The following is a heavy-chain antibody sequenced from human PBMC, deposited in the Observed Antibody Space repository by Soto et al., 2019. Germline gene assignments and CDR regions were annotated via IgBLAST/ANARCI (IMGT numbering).Heavy chain of an antibody. Sequence: ASVKVSCKASGYTFTGYYMHWVRQAPGQGLEWMGWINPNSGGTNYAQKFQGWVTMTRDTSISTAYMELSRLRSDDTAVYYCARDLGWGLYYFDYWGQGTLVTVSS. CDR3: ARDLGWGLYYFDY. D-gene: IGHD7-27*01. J-gene: IGHJ4*02. CDR2: INPNSGGT. V-gene: IGHV1-2*04. CDR1: GYTFTGYY.